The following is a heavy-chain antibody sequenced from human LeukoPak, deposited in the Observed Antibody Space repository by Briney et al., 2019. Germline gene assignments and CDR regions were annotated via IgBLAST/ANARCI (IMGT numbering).Heavy chain of an antibody. CDR1: GFTFTNHV. Sequence: GGSLRLSCAVSGFTFTNHVITWVRQARGEGLEWVSGISVSGADTFYAESVKGRFTISRDNSKTTLSLPMNSLRAADTAIYYCAKVEPASVTGGVFYYYYYMDVWGKGTTVTVSS. CDR2: ISVSGADT. V-gene: IGHV3-23*01. J-gene: IGHJ6*03. CDR3: AKVEPASVTGGVFYYYYYMDV. D-gene: IGHD2-21*02.